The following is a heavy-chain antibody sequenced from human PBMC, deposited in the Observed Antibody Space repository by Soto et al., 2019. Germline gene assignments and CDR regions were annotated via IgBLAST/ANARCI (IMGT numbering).Heavy chain of an antibody. V-gene: IGHV3-48*01. Sequence: GGSLRLSCAASGFTFSSYSMNWVRQAPGKGLEWVSYISSSSSTIYYADSVKGRVTISSDNAKNSLYLQMNSLRAEDTAVYYCARDGRRRRGYCSSTSCWGSAFDYWGQGTLVTVSS. CDR2: ISSSSSTI. CDR3: ARDGRRRRGYCSSTSCWGSAFDY. D-gene: IGHD2-2*01. J-gene: IGHJ4*02. CDR1: GFTFSSYS.